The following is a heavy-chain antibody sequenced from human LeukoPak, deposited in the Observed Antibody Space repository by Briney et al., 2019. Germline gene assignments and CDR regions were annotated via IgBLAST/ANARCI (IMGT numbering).Heavy chain of an antibody. Sequence: SETLSLTCTVSGGSISSYYWSWIRQPPGKGLEWIGHIYYSGSTNYNPSLKSRVTISVDTSKNQFSLKLSSVTAADTAVYYCARHHYHYDFWSGYPYGMDVWGQGTTVTVSS. CDR1: GGSISSYY. J-gene: IGHJ6*02. CDR2: IYYSGST. D-gene: IGHD3-3*01. CDR3: ARHHYHYDFWSGYPYGMDV. V-gene: IGHV4-59*08.